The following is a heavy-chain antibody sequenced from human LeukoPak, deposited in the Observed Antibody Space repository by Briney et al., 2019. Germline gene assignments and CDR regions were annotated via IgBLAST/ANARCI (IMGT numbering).Heavy chain of an antibody. D-gene: IGHD4-17*01. CDR1: GFSFSNYW. CDR3: AKGQGRYGDYDY. CDR2: ISGSGGST. J-gene: IGHJ4*02. V-gene: IGHV3-23*01. Sequence: GGSLRLSCAASGFSFSNYWMSWVRQAPGKGLEWVSAISGSGGSTYYADSVKGRFTISRDNSKNTLYLQMNSLRAEDTAVYYCAKGQGRYGDYDYWGQGTLVTVSS.